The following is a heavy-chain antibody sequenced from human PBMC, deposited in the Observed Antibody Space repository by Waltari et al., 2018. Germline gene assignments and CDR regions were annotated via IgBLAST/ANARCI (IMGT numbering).Heavy chain of an antibody. D-gene: IGHD2-2*01. CDR1: GGTFSSYA. CDR3: ARLPESSTSFYYYYGMDV. J-gene: IGHJ6*02. Sequence: QVQLVQSGAEVKKPGSSVKVSCKASGGTFSSYAISWVRQAPGQGLEWMGRSIPIFGTANYAQKFQGRVTITADKSTSTAYMELSSLRSEDTAVYYCARLPESSTSFYYYYGMDVWGQGTTVTVSS. V-gene: IGHV1-69*08. CDR2: SIPIFGTA.